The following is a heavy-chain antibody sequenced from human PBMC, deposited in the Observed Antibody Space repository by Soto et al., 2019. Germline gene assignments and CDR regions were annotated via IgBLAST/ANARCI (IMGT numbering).Heavy chain of an antibody. Sequence: QVQLVQSGAEVKKPGSSGTVSCKASGGTFSSYTISWVRQAPGQGLGWMAGISPIFGTPIYAQKFQDRATFTADDSTMTAYMEMNRLTYEDTAVYYCARVVVGSRLSLDYWGQGTLVTISS. V-gene: IGHV1-69*01. CDR1: GGTFSSYT. J-gene: IGHJ4*02. CDR2: ISPIFGTP. CDR3: ARVVVGSRLSLDY. D-gene: IGHD1-26*01.